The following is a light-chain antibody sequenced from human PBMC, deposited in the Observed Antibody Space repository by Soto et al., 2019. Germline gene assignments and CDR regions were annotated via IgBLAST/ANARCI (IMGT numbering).Light chain of an antibody. CDR3: QQYSSYLYS. Sequence: DIQMTQSPSTLSASVGDRVTITCRASQSISNWLAWYHQKPGKAPKLLIYDASTLETGVPSRFSGSGSGTDFTLTITSLQPDDFATYYCQQYSSYLYSFGQGTKLEIK. CDR1: QSISNW. CDR2: DAS. J-gene: IGKJ2*01. V-gene: IGKV1-5*01.